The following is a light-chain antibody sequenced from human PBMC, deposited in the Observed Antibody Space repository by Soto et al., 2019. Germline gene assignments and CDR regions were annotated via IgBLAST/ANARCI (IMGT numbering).Light chain of an antibody. CDR2: GAS. V-gene: IGKV3-20*01. Sequence: EIVLTQSPGILSLSPGERATLSCRASQSVSNDFLAWYQQKPGRAPRLLIYGASNRATGIPDRFSGSGSGTDFTLTISRLEPEDFAVYYCQQYGSSGTFGQGTKVDIK. CDR3: QQYGSSGT. CDR1: QSVSNDF. J-gene: IGKJ1*01.